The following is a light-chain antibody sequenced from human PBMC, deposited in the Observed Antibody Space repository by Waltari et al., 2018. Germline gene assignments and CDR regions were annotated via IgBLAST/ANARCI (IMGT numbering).Light chain of an antibody. CDR3: CSYAGIGTLT. V-gene: IGLV2-23*01. CDR1: RSDIGGYNL. CDR2: EGN. J-gene: IGLJ3*02. Sequence: QSALTQPASVSGSPGQSITISCTGTRSDIGGYNLVSWYQHHPGKAPKIIIYEGNKRPSGVSFRLSGSKSGNTASLTISGLHTEDEADYYCCSYAGIGTLTFGGGTRVTVL.